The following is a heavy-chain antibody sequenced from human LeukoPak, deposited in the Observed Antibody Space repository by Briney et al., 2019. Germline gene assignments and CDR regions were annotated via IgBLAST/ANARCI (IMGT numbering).Heavy chain of an antibody. CDR1: GFTFSSYA. CDR2: ISSSGGNT. Sequence: GGSLRLSCAASGFTFSSYAMSWVRQAPGKGLEWVSAISSSGGNTFYADSVKGRFTVSRDNSKDTLYLQMNSLRAEDTAVYYCARAYSSSSEANFDYWGQGTLVTVSS. D-gene: IGHD6-6*01. CDR3: ARAYSSSSEANFDY. V-gene: IGHV3-23*01. J-gene: IGHJ4*02.